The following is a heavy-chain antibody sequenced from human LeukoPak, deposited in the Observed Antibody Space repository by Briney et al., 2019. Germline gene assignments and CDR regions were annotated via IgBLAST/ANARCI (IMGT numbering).Heavy chain of an antibody. Sequence: GGSLRLSCAASGFTVSSNYMSWVRQAPGKGLEWVSAISGSGGDTEYADSVKGRFTISRDNSKNTLYLQMNSLRVEDTAVYYCAKCTTTCYANAFHIWGQGTMVTVSS. V-gene: IGHV3-23*01. CDR1: GFTVSSNY. CDR2: ISGSGGDT. CDR3: AKCTTTCYANAFHI. J-gene: IGHJ3*02. D-gene: IGHD2-2*01.